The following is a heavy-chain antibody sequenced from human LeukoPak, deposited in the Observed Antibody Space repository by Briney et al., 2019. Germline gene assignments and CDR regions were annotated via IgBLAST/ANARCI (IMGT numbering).Heavy chain of an antibody. V-gene: IGHV4-39*07. CDR2: IYYSGST. J-gene: IGHJ4*02. CDR3: ATDSSSWYGGGDRHNDY. Sequence: SETLSLTCTVSGGSISSSSYYWGWIRQPPGKGLEWIGSIYYSGSTYYNPSLKSRVTISVDTSKNQSSLKLSSVTAADTAVYYCATDSSSWYGGGDRHNDYWGQGTLVTVSS. D-gene: IGHD6-13*01. CDR1: GGSISSSSYY.